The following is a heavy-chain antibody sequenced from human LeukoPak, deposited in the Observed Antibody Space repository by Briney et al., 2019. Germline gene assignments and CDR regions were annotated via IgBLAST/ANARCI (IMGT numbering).Heavy chain of an antibody. J-gene: IGHJ3*02. CDR1: GYTFTTYN. Sequence: ASVKVSCKASGYTFTTYNINWVRQAPGQGLEWMGRISGYNGNTNYAQKLQGRVTMTTDASTSTAYMDLRSLNSDDTALYYCASLKNYFDSSGYLVTDAFDIWGQGTMVTVSS. D-gene: IGHD3-22*01. V-gene: IGHV1-18*01. CDR3: ASLKNYFDSSGYLVTDAFDI. CDR2: ISGYNGNT.